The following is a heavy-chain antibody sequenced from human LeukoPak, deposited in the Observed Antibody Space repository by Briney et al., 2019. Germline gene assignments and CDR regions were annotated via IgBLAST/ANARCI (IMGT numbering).Heavy chain of an antibody. CDR1: GGSISSGDYY. Sequence: SQTLSLTCTVSGGSISSGDYYWSWIRQPPGKGLEWIGYIYYSGSTYYNPSLKSRVTISVDTSKNQFSLKLSSVTAADMAVYYCARVGQLLEYYDSAETNWFDPWGQGTLVTVSS. V-gene: IGHV4-30-4*01. D-gene: IGHD3-22*01. J-gene: IGHJ5*02. CDR2: IYYSGST. CDR3: ARVGQLLEYYDSAETNWFDP.